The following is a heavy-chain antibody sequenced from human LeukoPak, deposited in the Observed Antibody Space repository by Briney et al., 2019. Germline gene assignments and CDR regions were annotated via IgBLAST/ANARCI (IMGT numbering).Heavy chain of an antibody. V-gene: IGHV4-59*01. CDR1: GGSISSYY. D-gene: IGHD3-16*01. Sequence: PSETLSLTCTVSGGSISSYYWSWIRQPPGKGLEWIGYTYYSGSTNYNPSLKSRVTISVDTSKNQFSLKLSSVTAADTAVYYCARANYGAFDYWGQGTLVTVSS. J-gene: IGHJ4*02. CDR2: TYYSGST. CDR3: ARANYGAFDY.